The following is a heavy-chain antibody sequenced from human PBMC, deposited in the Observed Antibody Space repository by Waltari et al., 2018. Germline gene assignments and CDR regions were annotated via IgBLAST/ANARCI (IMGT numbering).Heavy chain of an antibody. CDR1: GGSFRGYS. CDR2: INHSGST. D-gene: IGHD6-19*01. CDR3: ARAPRYSSGWYAWGLYFDY. V-gene: IGHV4-34*01. Sequence: QVQLQQWGAGLLKPSETLSLTCAVYGGSFRGYSWTWIRPPPGTRLEWIGEINHSGSTNYNPSLKSRVTISVDTSKNQFSLKLSSVTAADTAVYYCARAPRYSSGWYAWGLYFDYWGQGTLVTVSS. J-gene: IGHJ4*02.